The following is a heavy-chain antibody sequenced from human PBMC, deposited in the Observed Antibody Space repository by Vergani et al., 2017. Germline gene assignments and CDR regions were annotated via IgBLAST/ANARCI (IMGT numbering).Heavy chain of an antibody. Sequence: QAQLQQWGAGLLKPSETLSLTCAIYGGSFNDYWWTWIRQPPGKGLEWIGKIRHDGITQYSPSLKSRVTISIDTSTHQFSLSLRSLTAADTAVYYCAREGYCTNGGCFTLFDVWGQGGLVTV. D-gene: IGHD2-8*01. CDR1: GGSFNDYW. CDR2: IRHDGIT. V-gene: IGHV4-34*01. J-gene: IGHJ4*02. CDR3: AREGYCTNGGCFTLFDV.